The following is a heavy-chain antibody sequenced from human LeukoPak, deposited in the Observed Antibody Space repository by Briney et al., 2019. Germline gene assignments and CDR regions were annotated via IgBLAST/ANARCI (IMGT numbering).Heavy chain of an antibody. V-gene: IGHV3-33*01. J-gene: IGHJ4*02. CDR2: IRYDGSNK. CDR1: GFTFSSYG. Sequence: GRSLRLSCAASGFTFSSYGMHWVRQAPGKGLEWVAVIRYDGSNKYYADSVKGRFTISRDNSKNTLYLQMNSLRAEDTAVNYCARDFTSIAGIGYWGQGTLVTVSS. D-gene: IGHD6-13*01. CDR3: ARDFTSIAGIGY.